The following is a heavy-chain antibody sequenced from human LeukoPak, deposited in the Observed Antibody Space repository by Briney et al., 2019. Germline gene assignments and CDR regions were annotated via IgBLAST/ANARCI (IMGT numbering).Heavy chain of an antibody. CDR2: ISSSGSTI. Sequence: KPGGSLRLSCAASGFTFSDYYMSWIRQAPGKGLEWVSYISSSGSTIYYADSVKGRFTISRDNAKNSLYLQMNSLRAEDTAVYYCARDSSSGYHWFDLWGQGTLVTVSS. J-gene: IGHJ5*02. CDR1: GFTFSDYY. CDR3: ARDSSSGYHWFDL. V-gene: IGHV3-11*01. D-gene: IGHD3-22*01.